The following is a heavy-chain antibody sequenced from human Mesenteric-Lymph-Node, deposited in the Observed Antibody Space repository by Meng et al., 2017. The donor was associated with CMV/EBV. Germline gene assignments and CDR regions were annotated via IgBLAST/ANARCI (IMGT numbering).Heavy chain of an antibody. V-gene: IGHV1-46*01. D-gene: IGHD3-10*01. CDR2: LNPHGGA. Sequence: PFPNHYMPWVPLALGQGLEWMGILNPHGGATSRQKFQGRVTMTSATSTSTFYMELSGLRSEDTAEYYCARGHDYYGSGSFSRGGLDYWGQGTLVTISS. CDR1: PFPNHY. CDR3: ARGHDYYGSGSFSRGGLDY. J-gene: IGHJ4*02.